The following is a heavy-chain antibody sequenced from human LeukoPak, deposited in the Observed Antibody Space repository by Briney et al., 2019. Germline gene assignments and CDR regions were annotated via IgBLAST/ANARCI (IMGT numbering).Heavy chain of an antibody. D-gene: IGHD2-21*02. CDR3: ARGHIVVATGAFDI. Sequence: SETLSLTCTVSGGSISSGGYYWSWIRQPPGKGLEWIGYIYYSGSTYYNPSLKSRVTISVDTSKNQFSLKLSSATAADTAVYYCARGHIVVATGAFDIWGQGTMVTVSS. J-gene: IGHJ3*02. CDR2: IYYSGST. V-gene: IGHV4-30-4*01. CDR1: GGSISSGGYY.